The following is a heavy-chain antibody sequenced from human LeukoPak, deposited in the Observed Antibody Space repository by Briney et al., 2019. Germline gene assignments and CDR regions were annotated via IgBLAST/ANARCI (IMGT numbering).Heavy chain of an antibody. CDR3: ASNRRGHDYGDSY. CDR1: GGTFSSYA. J-gene: IGHJ4*02. CDR2: IIPILGIA. V-gene: IGHV1-69*04. D-gene: IGHD4-17*01. Sequence: ASVKVSCKASGGTFSSYAISWVRQAPGQGLEWMGRIIPILGIANYAQKFQGRVTITADKSTSTAYMELSSLRSEDTAVYYCASNRRGHDYGDSYWGQGTLVTVSS.